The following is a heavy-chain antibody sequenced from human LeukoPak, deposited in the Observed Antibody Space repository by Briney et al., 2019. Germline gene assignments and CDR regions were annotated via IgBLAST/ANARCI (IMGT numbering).Heavy chain of an antibody. D-gene: IGHD3-9*01. CDR2: ISAYNGNT. Sequence: ASVKVSCKASGYTFTSYGISWVRQAPGQGLEWMGWISAYNGNTNYAQKLQGRVTMTTDTSTSTAYMELRSLRSDDTAVYYCARDVRQGDWSNSVPFDYWGQGTLVTVSS. V-gene: IGHV1-18*01. CDR3: ARDVRQGDWSNSVPFDY. J-gene: IGHJ4*02. CDR1: GYTFTSYG.